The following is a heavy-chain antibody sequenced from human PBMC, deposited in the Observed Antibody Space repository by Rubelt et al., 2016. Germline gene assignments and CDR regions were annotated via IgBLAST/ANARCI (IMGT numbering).Heavy chain of an antibody. CDR3: AGGGVVVTALEFDY. CDR1: GYSISSGSY. V-gene: IGHV4-38-2*02. Sequence: QVQLQESGPGLVKPSETLSLTCTVSGYSISSGSYWGWIRQPPGKGLEWIGSIYHSGSTSYNPSLKRRVNIAGDTSKNQFSRKWSVVTAADTAVYYCAGGGVVVTALEFDYWGQGTLVTVSS. CDR2: IYHSGST. D-gene: IGHD2-21*02. J-gene: IGHJ4*02.